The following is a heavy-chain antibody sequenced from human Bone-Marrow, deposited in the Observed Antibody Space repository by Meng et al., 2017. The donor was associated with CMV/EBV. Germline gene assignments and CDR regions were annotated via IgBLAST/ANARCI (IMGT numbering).Heavy chain of an antibody. Sequence: GGSLRLSCAASGFTFSSYAMSWVRQAPGKGLEWVSAISGSGGSTYYADSVKGRFTISRDNSKNTLYLQMNSLRAEDTAVYYCAKDRGVYDFWSGYDSFDYWGQGTLATVSS. D-gene: IGHD3-3*01. CDR3: AKDRGVYDFWSGYDSFDY. V-gene: IGHV3-23*01. CDR2: ISGSGGST. J-gene: IGHJ4*02. CDR1: GFTFSSYA.